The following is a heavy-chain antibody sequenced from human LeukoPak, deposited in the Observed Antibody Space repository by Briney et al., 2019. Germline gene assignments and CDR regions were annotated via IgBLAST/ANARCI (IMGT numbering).Heavy chain of an antibody. D-gene: IGHD3-9*01. CDR1: GGAFSSYA. J-gene: IGHJ4*02. CDR3: AMARGLRYFDWLGIDY. CDR2: IIPIFGTA. V-gene: IGHV1-69*01. Sequence: SVKVSCKASGGAFSSYAISWVRQAPGQGLEWMGGIIPIFGTANYAQKFQGRVTITADESTSTAYMELSSLRSEDTAVYYCAMARGLRYFDWLGIDYWGQGTLVTVSS.